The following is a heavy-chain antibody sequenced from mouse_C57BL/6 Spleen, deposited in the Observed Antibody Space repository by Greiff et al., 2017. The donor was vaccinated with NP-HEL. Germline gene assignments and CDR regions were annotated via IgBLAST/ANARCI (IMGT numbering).Heavy chain of an antibody. J-gene: IGHJ2*01. Sequence: VQLQQSGAELVMPGASVKLSCKASGYTFTSYWMHWVKQRPGQGLEWIGEIDPSDSYTNYNQKFKGKSTLTVDKSSSTAYMQLSSLTSEDSAVYYCARSGFYDFDYWGQGTTLTVSS. CDR2: IDPSDSYT. V-gene: IGHV1-69*01. D-gene: IGHD1-2*01. CDR3: ARSGFYDFDY. CDR1: GYTFTSYW.